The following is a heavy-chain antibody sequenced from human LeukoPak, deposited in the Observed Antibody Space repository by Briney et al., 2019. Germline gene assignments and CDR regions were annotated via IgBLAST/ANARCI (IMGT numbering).Heavy chain of an antibody. CDR2: IYYSGTT. Sequence: PSETLSLTCTVSGGSIRSSSFYWGWIRQPPGKGLEWIGTIYYSGTTYYNPSLKSRITISVDTSKNQFSLKLSSVTAADTAVYYCARVVGGIYLYPVRWNEHDYQYYFDYWGQGTLVTVSS. V-gene: IGHV4-39*01. J-gene: IGHJ4*02. CDR1: GGSIRSSSFY. CDR3: ARVVGGIYLYPVRWNEHDYQYYFDY. D-gene: IGHD1-1*01.